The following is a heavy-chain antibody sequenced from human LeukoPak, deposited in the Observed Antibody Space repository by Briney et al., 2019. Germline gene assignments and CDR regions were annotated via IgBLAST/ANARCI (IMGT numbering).Heavy chain of an antibody. D-gene: IGHD3-16*02. J-gene: IGHJ4*02. CDR1: GFTFSSHC. CDR2: INSDGSST. Sequence: GGSQRLSCAPSGFTFSSHCMHWARQARGKGLVWVSRINSDGSSTSYAATVKGRFPISRDNAKNTLYLQMNSLRAEDTAVYYCVRDYVWGSYRPPGYWGQGTLVTVSS. CDR3: VRDYVWGSYRPPGY. V-gene: IGHV3-74*01.